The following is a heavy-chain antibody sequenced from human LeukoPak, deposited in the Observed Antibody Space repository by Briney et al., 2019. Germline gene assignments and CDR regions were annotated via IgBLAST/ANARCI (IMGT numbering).Heavy chain of an antibody. D-gene: IGHD3-10*01. Sequence: GGSLRLSCAASGFTFSSYTMNWVRQAPGKGLEWVSYIDLSGSTLYYVDSVKGRFTISRDNAKNSLYLQMNSLRAEDTAVYYCARGDSPRGNYYGSGTYGYFDCWGQGTLVTVSS. CDR2: IDLSGSTL. J-gene: IGHJ4*02. CDR1: GFTFSSYT. CDR3: ARGDSPRGNYYGSGTYGYFDC. V-gene: IGHV3-48*04.